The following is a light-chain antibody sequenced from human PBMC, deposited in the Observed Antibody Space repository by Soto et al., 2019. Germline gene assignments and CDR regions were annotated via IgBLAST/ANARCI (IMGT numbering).Light chain of an antibody. J-gene: IGKJ5*01. CDR2: KAS. CDR1: QTVHDF. CDR3: QHYTSYPIT. V-gene: IGKV1-5*03. Sequence: DVRMTQSPSSLSSSVPDRFTIAFRASQTVHDFLAWYQQSPGKAPKLLIYKASTLESGVPSRFSGSGSGTDFTLTISSLQPDDFATYYCQHYTSYPITFGQGTRLEIK.